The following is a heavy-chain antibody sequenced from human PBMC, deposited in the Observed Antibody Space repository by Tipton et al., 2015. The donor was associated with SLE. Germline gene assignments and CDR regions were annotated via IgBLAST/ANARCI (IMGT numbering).Heavy chain of an antibody. CDR1: GGSISSSYY. CDR3: ARGDPRHDGSVGYFDT. D-gene: IGHD3-10*01. CDR2: IYYSGST. V-gene: IGHV4-39*07. J-gene: IGHJ4*02. Sequence: TLSLTCTVSGGSISSSYYWGWIRQPPGKGLEWVASIYYSGSTNYNPSLKSRVTISVDTSKNQFSLKLSSVTAADTAVYYCARGDPRHDGSVGYFDTWGQGALVTVSS.